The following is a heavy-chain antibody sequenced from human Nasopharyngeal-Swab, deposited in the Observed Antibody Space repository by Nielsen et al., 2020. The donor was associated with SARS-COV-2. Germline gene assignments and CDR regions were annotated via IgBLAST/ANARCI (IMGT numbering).Heavy chain of an antibody. V-gene: IGHV4-39*07. CDR1: GGSISSSSYY. J-gene: IGHJ6*02. Sequence: SETLSLTCTVSGGSISSSSYYWGWIRQPPGKGLEWIGEINHSGSTNYNPSLKSRVTISVDTSKNQFSLKLSSVTAADTAVYYCARDTPPTNYYGSGSSQPYYYYYGMDVWGQGTTVTVSS. D-gene: IGHD3-10*01. CDR3: ARDTPPTNYYGSGSSQPYYYYYGMDV. CDR2: INHSGST.